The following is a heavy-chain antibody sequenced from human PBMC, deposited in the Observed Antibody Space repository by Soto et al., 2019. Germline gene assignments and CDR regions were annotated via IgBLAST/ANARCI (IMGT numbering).Heavy chain of an antibody. CDR2: IYPGDSDT. J-gene: IGHJ4*02. D-gene: IGHD3-10*01. CDR3: ARHGRSFAVRGVIDD. CDR1: GYSFTSYW. Sequence: GESLKISCKGSGYSFTSYWIGWVRQMPGKGLEWMGIIYPGDSDTRYSPSFQGQVTISADKSISTAYLQWSSLKASDTAMYYCARHGRSFAVRGVIDDWGQGTLVTVSS. V-gene: IGHV5-51*01.